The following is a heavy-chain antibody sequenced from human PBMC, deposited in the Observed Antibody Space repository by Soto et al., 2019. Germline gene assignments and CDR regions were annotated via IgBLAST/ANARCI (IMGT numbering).Heavy chain of an antibody. V-gene: IGHV3-33*01. CDR2: IWYDGSNK. CDR1: GFTFSSYG. Sequence: AGGSLRLSCAASGFTFSSYGMHWVRQAPGKGLEWVAVIWYDGSNKYYADSVKGRFTISRDNSKNTLYLQMNSLRAEDTAVYYCARDGSGTAMVKWGYYFDYWGQGTLVTVSS. J-gene: IGHJ4*02. D-gene: IGHD5-18*01. CDR3: ARDGSGTAMVKWGYYFDY.